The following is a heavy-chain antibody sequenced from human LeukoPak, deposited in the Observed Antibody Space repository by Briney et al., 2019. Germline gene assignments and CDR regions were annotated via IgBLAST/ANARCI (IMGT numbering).Heavy chain of an antibody. CDR3: AREPEEPGIAAACDY. CDR1: GFTFSSYS. Sequence: GGSLRLSCAASGFTFSSYSMNWVRQAPGKGLEWVSSISSGSSYIYYADSVKGRFTISRDNAKNSLYLQMNSLRAEDTAVYYCAREPEEPGIAAACDYWGQGTLVTVSS. V-gene: IGHV3-21*01. CDR2: ISSGSSYI. D-gene: IGHD6-13*01. J-gene: IGHJ4*02.